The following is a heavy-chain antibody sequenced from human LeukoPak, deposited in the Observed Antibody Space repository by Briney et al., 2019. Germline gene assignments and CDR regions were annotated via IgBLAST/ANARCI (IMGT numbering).Heavy chain of an antibody. J-gene: IGHJ4*02. Sequence: SETLSLTCTVSGGSISSGDYYWSWIRQYPGKGLEWIGYIFYSGTTFYNPSLRSRLTFSLDTSKNQFSLKLTSVTAADTALFEGYWGQGTLVSVSS. CDR1: GGSISSGDYY. CDR2: IFYSGTT. CDR3: Y. V-gene: IGHV4-30-4*03.